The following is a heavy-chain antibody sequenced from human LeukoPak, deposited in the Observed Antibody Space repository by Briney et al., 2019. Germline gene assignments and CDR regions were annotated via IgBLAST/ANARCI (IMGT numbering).Heavy chain of an antibody. J-gene: IGHJ4*02. CDR1: GFSFSTYS. V-gene: IGHV3-21*01. CDR2: ISSSSSYI. Sequence: AGGSLRLSCAASGFSFSTYSMNWVRQAPGKGLEWVSSISSSSSYIYYADSVKGRFTISRDNAKNSLYLQMNSPRAEDTAVYYCASNSGYESFRYYFDYWGQGTLVTVSS. D-gene: IGHD5-12*01. CDR3: ASNSGYESFRYYFDY.